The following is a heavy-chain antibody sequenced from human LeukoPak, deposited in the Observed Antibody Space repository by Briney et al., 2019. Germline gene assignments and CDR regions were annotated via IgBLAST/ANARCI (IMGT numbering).Heavy chain of an antibody. Sequence: GGSLRLSCAASGFTFSSYSMNWVRQAPGKGLEWVSSISSSSSYIYYADSVKGRFTISRDNAKNSLYLQMNSLRAEDTVVYYCARDPYDFWSGYYKGNDYWGQGTLVTVSS. D-gene: IGHD3-3*01. CDR3: ARDPYDFWSGYYKGNDY. CDR1: GFTFSSYS. CDR2: ISSSSSYI. V-gene: IGHV3-21*01. J-gene: IGHJ4*02.